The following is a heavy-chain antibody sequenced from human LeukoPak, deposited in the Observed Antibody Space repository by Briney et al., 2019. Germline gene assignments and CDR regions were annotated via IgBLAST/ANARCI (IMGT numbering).Heavy chain of an antibody. V-gene: IGHV4-31*03. CDR2: IYYSGST. CDR1: GGSISSGGYY. D-gene: IGHD3-10*01. CDR3: ARALMVRGVGDWFDP. Sequence: PSETLSLTCTVSGGSISSGGYYGSWIRQHPGKGLEWIGYIYYSGSTYYNPSLKSRVTISVDTSKNQFSLKLSSVTAADTAVYYCARALMVRGVGDWFDPWGQGTLVTVSS. J-gene: IGHJ5*02.